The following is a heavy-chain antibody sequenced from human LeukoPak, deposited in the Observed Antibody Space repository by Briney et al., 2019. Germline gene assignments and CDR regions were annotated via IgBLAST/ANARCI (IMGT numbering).Heavy chain of an antibody. CDR3: ARFARGYEPDY. V-gene: IGHV1-8*01. Sequence: ASVKVSCKASGYTFTSYDINWVRQATGQGLEWMGWMNPNSGDTGYAQKFQGRVTMTRNTSISTAYVELSSLRSEDTAVYYCARFARGYEPDYWGQGTLVTVSS. D-gene: IGHD5-12*01. CDR1: GYTFTSYD. J-gene: IGHJ4*02. CDR2: MNPNSGDT.